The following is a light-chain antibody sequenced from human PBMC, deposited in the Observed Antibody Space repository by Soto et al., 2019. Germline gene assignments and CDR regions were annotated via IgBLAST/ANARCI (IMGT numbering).Light chain of an antibody. CDR3: QQRSNWPPLS. CDR1: QRVSSSY. CDR2: GAS. V-gene: IGKV3D-20*02. J-gene: IGKJ4*01. Sequence: EIVLTQSPGTLSLSPGERATLSCRASQRVSSSYLAWYQQKPGQTPRLLIYGASDRATGIPDRFSGSGSGTDFTLTISRLEPEDFAVYYCQQRSNWPPLSFGGGTKVEMK.